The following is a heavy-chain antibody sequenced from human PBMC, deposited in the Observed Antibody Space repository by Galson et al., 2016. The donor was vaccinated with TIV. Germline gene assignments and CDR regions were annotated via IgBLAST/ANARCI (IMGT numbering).Heavy chain of an antibody. D-gene: IGHD1-26*01. J-gene: IGHJ5*02. CDR3: ARDKSRSGCFDP. CDR2: IYQSGST. Sequence: ETLSLTCTVSGDSINNYFWNWFRQSPGKGLEWIGDIYQSGSTNYNPSLKSRVTISIDTSKRQFSLKLYSVTAADTAVYYCARDKSRSGCFDPWGQGTLVTVSS. CDR1: GDSINNYF. V-gene: IGHV4-59*01.